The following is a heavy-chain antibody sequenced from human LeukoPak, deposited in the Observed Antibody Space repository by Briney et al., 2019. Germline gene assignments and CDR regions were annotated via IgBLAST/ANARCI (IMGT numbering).Heavy chain of an antibody. CDR1: GFTFSSYA. D-gene: IGHD5-18*01. Sequence: GGSLRLSCAASGFTFSSYAMSWVRQAPGKGLEWVSAISGSGGSTYYADSVKGRFTISRDNSKNTLYLQMNSLRAEDTAVYYCAKGFDGYCYGSGGYWGQGTLVTVSS. CDR2: ISGSGGST. CDR3: AKGFDGYCYGSGGY. V-gene: IGHV3-23*01. J-gene: IGHJ4*02.